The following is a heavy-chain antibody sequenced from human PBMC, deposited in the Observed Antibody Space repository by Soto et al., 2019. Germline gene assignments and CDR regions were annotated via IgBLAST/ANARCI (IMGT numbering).Heavy chain of an antibody. CDR2: VSGSGGST. CDR3: AKQSHTVTVYWYFDL. CDR1: GFTFSSYA. Sequence: PGGSLSLSCAAIGFTFSSYAMSSVRHAPGKVLEWVADVSGSGGSTCYADSVKGRFTISRDNSKNTLYLQMYSLRAEDTAVYYWAKQSHTVTVYWYFDLWGRGTLVTDSS. D-gene: IGHD4-17*01. V-gene: IGHV3-23*01. J-gene: IGHJ2*01.